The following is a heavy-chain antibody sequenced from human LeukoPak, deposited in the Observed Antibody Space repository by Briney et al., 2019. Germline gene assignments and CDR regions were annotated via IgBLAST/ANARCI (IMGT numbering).Heavy chain of an antibody. V-gene: IGHV4-59*01. D-gene: IGHD3-9*01. CDR2: IYYSGST. Sequence: SETLSLTCTVSGGSISSYYWSWIRQPPGKGLEWIGYIYYSGSTNYNPSLKSRVTISVDTSKNQFSLKLSSVTAVDTAVYYCARVSWFPGSSYYYMDVWGKGTTVTVSS. J-gene: IGHJ6*03. CDR3: ARVSWFPGSSYYYMDV. CDR1: GGSISSYY.